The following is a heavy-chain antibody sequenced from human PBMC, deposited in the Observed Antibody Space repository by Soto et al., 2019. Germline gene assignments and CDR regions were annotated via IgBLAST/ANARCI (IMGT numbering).Heavy chain of an antibody. J-gene: IGHJ2*01. D-gene: IGHD5-12*01. Sequence: AGGSLRLSCAASGFNFRRFAMSWVRQAPGKGLEWVSGMSERSGPPLYADSVKGRFTISRDTSKSTLHLEMTSLRPEDTAVYYCAKDQDNSDYYWFFDLWGRGTPVTVSS. CDR2: MSERSGPP. V-gene: IGHV3-23*01. CDR3: AKDQDNSDYYWFFDL. CDR1: GFNFRRFA.